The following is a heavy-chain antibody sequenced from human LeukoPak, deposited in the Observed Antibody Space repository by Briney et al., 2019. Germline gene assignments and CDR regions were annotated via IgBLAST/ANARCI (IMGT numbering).Heavy chain of an antibody. J-gene: IGHJ4*02. CDR3: TRSPPTTSTVSDY. CDR2: IRSKANSYAT. D-gene: IGHD4-17*01. V-gene: IGHV3-73*01. Sequence: GGSLKLSCAASGFTFSGSAMHWVRQASGKGLEWVGRIRSKANSYATTYTASVKGRFTISRDDSKNTAYLQMNSLKTEDTAVYYCTRSPPTTSTVSDYWGQGTLVTVSS. CDR1: GFTFSGSA.